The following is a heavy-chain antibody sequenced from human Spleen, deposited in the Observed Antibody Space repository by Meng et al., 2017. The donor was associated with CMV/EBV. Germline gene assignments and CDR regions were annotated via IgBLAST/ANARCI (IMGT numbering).Heavy chain of an antibody. D-gene: IGHD1-26*01. J-gene: IGHJ4*02. V-gene: IGHV2-5*01. CDR1: GFSLSTSGVG. Sequence: SGPTLVKPTQTLTLTCTFSGFSLSTSGVGVGWIRQPPGKALEWLALIYWNDDKRYNPSLKSRLTITKDTSKNQVVLTMTNMDPVDTTTYYCAHRGVPSGSYGYFDFWGQGTLVTVSS. CDR3: AHRGVPSGSYGYFDF. CDR2: IYWNDDK.